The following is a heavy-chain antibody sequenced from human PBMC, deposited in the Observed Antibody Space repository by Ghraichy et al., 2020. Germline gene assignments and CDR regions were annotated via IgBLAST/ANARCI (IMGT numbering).Heavy chain of an antibody. D-gene: IGHD2-15*01. CDR2: ISSSSSYI. Sequence: GGSLRLSCAASGFTFSSYSMNWVRQAPGKGLEWVSSISSSSSYIYYADSVKGRFTISRDNAKNSLYLQMNSLRAEDTAVYYCARDLYCSGGGCYPGYYYYGMDVWGQGTTVTVSS. CDR3: ARDLYCSGGGCYPGYYYYGMDV. J-gene: IGHJ6*02. V-gene: IGHV3-21*01. CDR1: GFTFSSYS.